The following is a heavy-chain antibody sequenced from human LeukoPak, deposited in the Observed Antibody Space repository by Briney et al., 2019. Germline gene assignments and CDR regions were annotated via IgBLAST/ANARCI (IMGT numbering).Heavy chain of an antibody. CDR3: ARDPLKVGATDYFDY. CDR2: IYYSGST. Sequence: SETLSLTCSVSGGSISSSSYYWGWIRQPPGKGLEWIGSIYYSGSTDYNSSLKSRVTISIDTSKNQFSLKLSSVTAADTAVYYCARDPLKVGATDYFDYWGQGTLVTVSS. J-gene: IGHJ4*02. D-gene: IGHD1-26*01. CDR1: GGSISSSSYY. V-gene: IGHV4-39*07.